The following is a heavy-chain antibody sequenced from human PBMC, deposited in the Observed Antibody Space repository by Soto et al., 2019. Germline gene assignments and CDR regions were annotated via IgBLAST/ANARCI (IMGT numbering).Heavy chain of an antibody. CDR1: GFTFSSYA. V-gene: IGHV3-30-3*01. D-gene: IGHD6-6*01. CDR2: ISYDGSNK. CDR3: ARDPTNGRAARGCSMSFDY. J-gene: IGHJ4*02. Sequence: QVHLVESGGGVVQPGRSLRLSCAASGFTFSSYAMHWVRQAPGKGLEWVAVISYDGSNKYYADSVKGRFTISSDNSKNTLYLQMNSLRAEDTAVYYCARDPTNGRAARGCSMSFDYWGQGTLVTVSS.